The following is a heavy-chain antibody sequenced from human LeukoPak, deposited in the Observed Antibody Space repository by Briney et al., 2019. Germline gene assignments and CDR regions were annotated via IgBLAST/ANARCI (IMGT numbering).Heavy chain of an antibody. Sequence: GASVKVSCKASGGTFSSYAISWVRQAPGQGLEWMGWINPNTGVTNYAQKFQGRGTMTRDTSISTAYMELSRLRSDDTAVYSCARAFPYLDAFDIWGQGTMVTVSS. CDR1: GGTFSSYA. J-gene: IGHJ3*02. CDR2: INPNTGVT. D-gene: IGHD2-2*02. V-gene: IGHV1-2*02. CDR3: ARAFPYLDAFDI.